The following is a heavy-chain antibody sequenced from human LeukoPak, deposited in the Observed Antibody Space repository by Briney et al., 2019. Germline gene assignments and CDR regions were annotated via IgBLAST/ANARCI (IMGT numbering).Heavy chain of an antibody. CDR2: ISSSSSYI. J-gene: IGHJ4*02. CDR3: AREPWELHYFDY. D-gene: IGHD1-26*01. Sequence: PGGSLRLSCAASGFTFSSYSMNWVRQAPGKGLEWVSSISSSSSYIYYADSVKGRFTISRDNAKNSLYLQMNSLRAEDTAVYYCAREPWELHYFDYWGQGTLVTVSS. CDR1: GFTFSSYS. V-gene: IGHV3-21*01.